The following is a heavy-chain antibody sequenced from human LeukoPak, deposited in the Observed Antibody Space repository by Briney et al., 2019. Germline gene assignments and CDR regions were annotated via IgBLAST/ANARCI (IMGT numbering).Heavy chain of an antibody. CDR3: ARASRFLEWLLPFNWFDP. J-gene: IGHJ5*02. V-gene: IGHV7-4-1*02. CDR1: GYTFTSYA. D-gene: IGHD3-3*01. Sequence: ASVKVSCKASGYTFTSYAMNWVRQAPGQGLEWMGWINTNTGNPTYAQGFTGRFVLSLDTSVSTAYLQISSLKAEDTAVYYCARASRFLEWLLPFNWFDPWGQGTLVTVSS. CDR2: INTNTGNP.